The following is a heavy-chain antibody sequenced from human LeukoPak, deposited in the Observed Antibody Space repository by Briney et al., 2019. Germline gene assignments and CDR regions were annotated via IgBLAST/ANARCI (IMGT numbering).Heavy chain of an antibody. D-gene: IGHD4-17*01. Sequence: PGGSLRLSCAASGFSFNDAWMSWVRQAPGKGREWVGRIKSKTEGGATDYAAPVKGRFTISRDDSKNTVYLQMNSLKTDDTAVYYCATDGGLTTVTTYADFDYWGQGSLVTVSS. J-gene: IGHJ4*02. CDR3: ATDGGLTTVTTYADFDY. CDR2: IKSKTEGGAT. V-gene: IGHV3-15*01. CDR1: GFSFNDAW.